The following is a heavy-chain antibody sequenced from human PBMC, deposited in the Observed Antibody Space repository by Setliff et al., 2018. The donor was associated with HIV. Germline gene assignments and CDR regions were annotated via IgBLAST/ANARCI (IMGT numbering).Heavy chain of an antibody. Sequence: PETLSLTCTVSGGSISSYYWSWIRQPPGKGLEWIGYIYTSGSTNYNPSLKSRVTISVDTSKNQFSLKLSSVTAADTAVYYCARGLSCYDPGGFDYWGQGTLVTVS. CDR1: GGSISSYY. D-gene: IGHD2-2*01. J-gene: IGHJ4*02. V-gene: IGHV4-4*09. CDR3: ARGLSCYDPGGFDY. CDR2: IYTSGST.